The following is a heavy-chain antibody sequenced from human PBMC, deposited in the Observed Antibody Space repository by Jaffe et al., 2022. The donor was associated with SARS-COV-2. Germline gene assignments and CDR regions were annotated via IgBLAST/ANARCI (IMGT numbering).Heavy chain of an antibody. J-gene: IGHJ3*02. CDR3: ARGPFYDKSGVGAFDI. V-gene: IGHV7-4-1*02. CDR1: GYTFVTLA. Sequence: QVQLVQSGSELKKPGASVKVSCKASGYTFVTLAMNWVRQAPGQGLEWMGWIDTNTGNPTYAQGFTGRFIFSLDTSVSTAYLQISSLKAEDTGVYYCARGPFYDKSGVGAFDIWGQGTLVTVSS. D-gene: IGHD3-22*01. CDR2: IDTNTGNP.